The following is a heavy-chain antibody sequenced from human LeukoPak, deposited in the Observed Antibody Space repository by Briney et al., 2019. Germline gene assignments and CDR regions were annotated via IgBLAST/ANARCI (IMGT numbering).Heavy chain of an antibody. J-gene: IGHJ4*02. CDR2: IYYSGST. V-gene: IGHV4-59*01. CDR1: GGSISRDY. CDR3: ARGVPEYYDFWSGYFYYFDY. Sequence: PSETLSLTCTVPGGSISRDYWSWIRQPPGKGLEWIGYIYYSGSTNYNLSLKSRVTISVDTSKNQFSLKLTSVTAADTAVYYCARGVPEYYDFWSGYFYYFDYWGQGTLVTVSS. D-gene: IGHD3-3*01.